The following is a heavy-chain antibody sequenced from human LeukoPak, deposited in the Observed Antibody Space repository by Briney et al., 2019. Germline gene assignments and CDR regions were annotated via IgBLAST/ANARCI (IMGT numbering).Heavy chain of an antibody. CDR2: IWYDGSNK. Sequence: GGSLRLSCAASGFTFSSYGIHWVRQAPGKGLEWVAVIWYDGSNKYYADSVKGRFTISRDNSKNTLYLQVNCLRAEDTAVYYCASEAAVAGKGGFDYWGQGTLVSVSS. V-gene: IGHV3-33*01. CDR1: GFTFSSYG. CDR3: ASEAAVAGKGGFDY. J-gene: IGHJ4*02. D-gene: IGHD6-19*01.